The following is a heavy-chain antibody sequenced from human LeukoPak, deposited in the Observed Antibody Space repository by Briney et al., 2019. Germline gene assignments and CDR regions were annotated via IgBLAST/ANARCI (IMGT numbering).Heavy chain of an antibody. CDR1: GFTFSSYG. CDR2: ISGSGGST. CDR3: ARDLITMVRGAPGAFDI. J-gene: IGHJ3*02. V-gene: IGHV3-23*01. Sequence: GGSLRLSCAASGFTFSSYGMSWVRQAPGKGLEWVSAISGSGGSTYYADSVKGRFTISRDNAKNSLYLQMNSLRAEDTAVYYCARDLITMVRGAPGAFDIWGQGTMVTVSS. D-gene: IGHD3-10*01.